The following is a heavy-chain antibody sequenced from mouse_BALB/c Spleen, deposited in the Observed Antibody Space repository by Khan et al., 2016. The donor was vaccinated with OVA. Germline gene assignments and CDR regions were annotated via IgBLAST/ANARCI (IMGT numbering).Heavy chain of an antibody. CDR2: INPSSGYT. Sequence: QVQLKQSGAELAKPGASVKMSCKASGYTFNNNWMHWVKQRPGQGLEWIGYINPSSGYTEYNQNFKDKATLTADKSSSTAYMQLSSLTSEDSAVYYCASDRIDYWGQGTTLTVSS. CDR3: ASDRIDY. J-gene: IGHJ2*01. V-gene: IGHV1-7*01. CDR1: GYTFNNNW.